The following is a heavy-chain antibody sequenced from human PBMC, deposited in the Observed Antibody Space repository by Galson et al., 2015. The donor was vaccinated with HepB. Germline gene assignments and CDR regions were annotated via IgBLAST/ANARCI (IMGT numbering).Heavy chain of an antibody. J-gene: IGHJ5*02. CDR1: GGTFSSYT. D-gene: IGHD6-6*01. CDR3: ARGGLSIAEANWFDP. V-gene: IGHV1-69*02. CDR2: IIPILGIA. Sequence: SVKVSCKASGGTFSSYTISWVRQAPGQGLEWMGRIIPILGIANYAQKFQGRVTITADKSTSTAYMELSSLRSEDTAVYYCARGGLSIAEANWFDPWGQGTLVTVSS.